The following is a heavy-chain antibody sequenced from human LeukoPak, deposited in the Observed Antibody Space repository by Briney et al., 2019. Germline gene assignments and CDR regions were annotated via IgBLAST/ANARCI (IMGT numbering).Heavy chain of an antibody. CDR2: VYYSGNT. V-gene: IGHV4-39*07. J-gene: IGHJ6*02. D-gene: IGHD1-1*01. Sequence: PSETLSLTCSVSGGPISSSSYYWGWLRQPPGKGLEWIGSVYYSGNTYYNPSLKSRVAISGDTSKNQFSLKLSSVTAADTAVYYCARDREAPLGTRIYGMDVWGQGTTVTVS. CDR1: GGPISSSSYY. CDR3: ARDREAPLGTRIYGMDV.